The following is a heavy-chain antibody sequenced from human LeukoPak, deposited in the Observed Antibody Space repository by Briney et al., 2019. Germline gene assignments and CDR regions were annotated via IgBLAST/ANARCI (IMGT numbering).Heavy chain of an antibody. CDR2: IYYGGST. J-gene: IGHJ4*02. V-gene: IGHV4-59*08. CDR3: TRRRGGGDGFFDY. CDR1: GGSISSYD. D-gene: IGHD3-16*01. Sequence: SETLSLTCTVSGGSISSYDWSWIRQPPGKGLEWVGYIYYGGSTNYNPSLKSRVTISVDTSKNQFSLKLSSVTAADTAVYYCTRRRGGGDGFFDYWGQGTLVTVSS.